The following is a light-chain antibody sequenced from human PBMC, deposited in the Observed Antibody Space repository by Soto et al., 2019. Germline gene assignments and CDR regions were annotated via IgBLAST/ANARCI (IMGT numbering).Light chain of an antibody. V-gene: IGLV7-46*01. Sequence: QAVVTQEPSVTVSPGGTVTLTCGSSTGAVTSGHYPYWFQQKPGQAPRTLIYDTNNKNSWTPARFSGSLLGGKAALTLSGAQHEDEAEYYCLLAYSNYVVFGGGTKLTVL. CDR3: LLAYSNYVV. J-gene: IGLJ2*01. CDR1: TGAVTSGHY. CDR2: DTN.